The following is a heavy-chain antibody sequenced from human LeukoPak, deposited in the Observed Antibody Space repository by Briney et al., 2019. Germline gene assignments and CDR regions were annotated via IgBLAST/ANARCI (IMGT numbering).Heavy chain of an antibody. CDR3: ARDAGCSSTSCYSSWFDP. Sequence: SETLSLTCTVSGGSISSYYWSWIRQPAGKGLEWIGRIYTSGSTNYNPSLKNRVTMTVDTSKNQFSLKLSSVTAADTAVYYCARDAGCSSTSCYSSWFDPWGQGTLVTVSS. J-gene: IGHJ5*02. D-gene: IGHD2-2*01. CDR2: IYTSGST. V-gene: IGHV4-4*07. CDR1: GGSISSYY.